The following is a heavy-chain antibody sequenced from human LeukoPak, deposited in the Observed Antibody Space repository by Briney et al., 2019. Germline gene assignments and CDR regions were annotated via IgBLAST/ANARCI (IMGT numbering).Heavy chain of an antibody. CDR1: GFTFRSHA. V-gene: IGHV3-23*01. CDR2: MSGSGDKT. CDR3: AKGFGELLLGNWFDP. D-gene: IGHD3-10*01. J-gene: IGHJ5*02. Sequence: GGSLSLSCAASGFTFRSHAMNWVRQAPGKGLEWVSVMSGSGDKTYYADSVKGRFTISRDNAKNSLYLQMNSLRAEDTALYYCAKGFGELLLGNWFDPWGQGTLVTVSS.